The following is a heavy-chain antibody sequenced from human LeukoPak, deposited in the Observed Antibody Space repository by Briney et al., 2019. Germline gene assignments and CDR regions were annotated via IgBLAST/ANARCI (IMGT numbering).Heavy chain of an antibody. CDR2: IYWGDDK. CDR3: AHGYCGSSSCHPYYYYDLDV. J-gene: IGHJ6*02. Sequence: SGPTLVQPTQTLTLTCTFSGFSLNTRGVGVAWIRQPPGKALEWLAFIYWGDDKRYSSSLKSRLTITRDTSESQVVLTMTNMDPVDTATYYCAHGYCGSSSCHPYYYYDLDVWGQGTTVTVSS. D-gene: IGHD2-2*01. CDR1: GFSLNTRGVG. V-gene: IGHV2-5*02.